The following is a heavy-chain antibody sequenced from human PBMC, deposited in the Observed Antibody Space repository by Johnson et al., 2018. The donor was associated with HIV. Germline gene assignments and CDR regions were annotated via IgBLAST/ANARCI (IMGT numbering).Heavy chain of an antibody. CDR2: ISYDGSSK. V-gene: IGHV3-30-3*01. J-gene: IGHJ3*01. D-gene: IGHD3-10*01. CDR1: GFTFSNYA. CDR3: AKGMGLSIGELSDAFHF. Sequence: QVQLVESGGGLVQPGGSLRLSCAASGFTFSNYAMHWVRQAPGKGLEWVAVISYDGSSKYYADSVKGRFTISRDNSKNTLNLQMNSLRPEDTAVYYCAKGMGLSIGELSDAFHFWGLGTVVTVSS.